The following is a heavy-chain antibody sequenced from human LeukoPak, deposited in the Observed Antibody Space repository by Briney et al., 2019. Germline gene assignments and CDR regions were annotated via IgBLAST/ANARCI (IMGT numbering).Heavy chain of an antibody. J-gene: IGHJ4*02. CDR2: IYHSGST. D-gene: IGHD5-18*01. CDR1: GGSISSSNW. CDR3: ARRSDTAKADTPLFDY. V-gene: IGHV4-4*02. Sequence: SGTLSLTCAVSGGSISSSNWWSWVRQPPGKGLEWIGEIYHSGSTNYNPSLKSRVTISVDKSKNQFSLKLSSVTAADTAVYYCARRSDTAKADTPLFDYWGQGTLVTVSS.